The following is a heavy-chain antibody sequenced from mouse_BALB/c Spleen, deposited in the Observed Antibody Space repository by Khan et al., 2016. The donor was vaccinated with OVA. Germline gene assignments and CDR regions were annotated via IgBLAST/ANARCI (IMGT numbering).Heavy chain of an antibody. D-gene: IGHD1-2*01. J-gene: IGHJ3*01. CDR1: GYSFTGYY. CDR2: INPYSGAT. CDR3: ATLFISSPY. Sequence: VQLQQSGPELVKPGASVKISCKASGYSFTGYYMHWVKQSHVKSLEWIGRINPYSGATSYNQNFKDKASLTVDKSSSTAYMERHSLTSEDSAVYYCATLFISSPYWGQGTLVTVSA. V-gene: IGHV1-31*01.